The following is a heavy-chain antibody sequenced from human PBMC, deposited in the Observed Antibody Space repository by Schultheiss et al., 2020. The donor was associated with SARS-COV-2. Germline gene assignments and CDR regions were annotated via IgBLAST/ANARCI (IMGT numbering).Heavy chain of an antibody. J-gene: IGHJ4*02. D-gene: IGHD3-3*01. Sequence: ASVKVSCKASGYTFTGYYMHWVRQAPGQGLEWMGWINPNSGGTNYAQKFQGRVTMTTDTSTSTAYMELRSLRSDDTAVYYCARESTYYDFWSGYYTLYYFDYWGQGTLVTVSS. V-gene: IGHV1-2*02. CDR3: ARESTYYDFWSGYYTLYYFDY. CDR2: INPNSGGT. CDR1: GYTFTGYY.